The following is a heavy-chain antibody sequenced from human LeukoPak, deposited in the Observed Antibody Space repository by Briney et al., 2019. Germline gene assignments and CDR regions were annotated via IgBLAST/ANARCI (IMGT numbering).Heavy chain of an antibody. CDR3: AGGVTPYYYYGMDV. CDR2: ISSSGSTI. Sequence: GGSLRLSCAASGFTFSSYEMNWVRQAPGKGLEWVSYISSSGSTIYYADSVKGRFTISRDNAKNSLYLQMNSLRAEDTAVYYCAGGVTPYYYYGMDVWGQGTTVTVSS. V-gene: IGHV3-48*03. J-gene: IGHJ6*02. CDR1: GFTFSSYE. D-gene: IGHD2-21*02.